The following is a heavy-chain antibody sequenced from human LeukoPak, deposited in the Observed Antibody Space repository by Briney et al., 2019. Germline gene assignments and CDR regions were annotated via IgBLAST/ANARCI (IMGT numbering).Heavy chain of an antibody. D-gene: IGHD6-13*01. V-gene: IGHV4-30-4*01. CDR2: IYYSGST. CDR1: GGSISSGDYY. CDR3: TSSWPDDAFDI. Sequence: SETLSLTCTVSGGSISSGDYYWSWIRQPPGKGLEWIGYIYYSGSTYYNPSLKSRVTISVDTSKNQFSLKLSSVTAADTAVYYCTSSWPDDAFDIWGQGTMVTVSS. J-gene: IGHJ3*02.